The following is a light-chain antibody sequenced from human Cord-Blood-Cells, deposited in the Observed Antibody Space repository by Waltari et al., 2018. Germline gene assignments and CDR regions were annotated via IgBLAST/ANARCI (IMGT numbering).Light chain of an antibody. J-gene: IGLJ2*01. V-gene: IGLV2-23*02. CDR1: SRDVGSYNL. CDR3: CSYAGSSTLV. Sequence: QSALTQPASVSWSPGQSITISCTGTSRDVGSYNLVSWYQQHPGKAPKLMLDEVSTRPAGVSNRFCGSKSGNTACLTISGLQAEDEADYYCCSYAGSSTLVFGGGTKLTVL. CDR2: EVS.